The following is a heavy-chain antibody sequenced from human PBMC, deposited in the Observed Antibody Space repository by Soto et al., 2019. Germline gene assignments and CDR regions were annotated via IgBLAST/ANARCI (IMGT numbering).Heavy chain of an antibody. J-gene: IGHJ6*02. CDR3: ARATTVTSYFFYYGLDV. CDR2: IYYNGNT. CDR1: GGSISNDDDY. Sequence: SEPLSLTCTVSGGSISNDDDYWSSIRQPPGKGLEWIGHIYYNGNTYYNPSLKSRLTMSLDTSQNQFSLHLTSVIAADSASYFCARATTVTSYFFYYGLDVWGQGTKVTVS. D-gene: IGHD4-17*01. V-gene: IGHV4-30-4*08.